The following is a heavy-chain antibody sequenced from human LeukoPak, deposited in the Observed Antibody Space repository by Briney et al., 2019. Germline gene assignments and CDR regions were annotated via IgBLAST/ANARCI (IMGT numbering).Heavy chain of an antibody. J-gene: IGHJ4*02. CDR2: ISGSGGST. D-gene: IGHD3-3*01. CDR1: GFTFSSYA. CDR3: ATSEHSTIFGVVIIGNFDY. V-gene: IGHV3-23*01. Sequence: GGSLRLSCAASGFTFSSYAMSWVRQAPGKGLEWVSAISGSGGSTYYADSVKGRFTISRDNSKNTLYPQMNSLRAEDTAVYYCATSEHSTIFGVVIIGNFDYWGQGTLVTVSS.